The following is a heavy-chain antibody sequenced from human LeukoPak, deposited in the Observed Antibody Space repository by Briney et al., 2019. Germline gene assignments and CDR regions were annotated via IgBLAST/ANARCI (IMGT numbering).Heavy chain of an antibody. V-gene: IGHV3-23*01. J-gene: IGHJ6*03. Sequence: LPGGSLRLSCAASGFTFSNYGMTWVRQAPGKGLEWVSVISGSGDSTYYADSVEGRFSISRDNSKNTLYLQMNSLRAEDTAVYYCARTRGPSVTMRLVCMYVWGKGTTVTISS. D-gene: IGHD4-17*01. CDR2: ISGSGDST. CDR1: GFTFSNYG. CDR3: ARTRGPSVTMRLVCMYV.